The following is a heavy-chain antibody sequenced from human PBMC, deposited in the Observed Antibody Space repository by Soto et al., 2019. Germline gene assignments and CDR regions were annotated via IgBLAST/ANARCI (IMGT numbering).Heavy chain of an antibody. CDR3: ARPLYSGYDFAFDI. Sequence: SETLSLTCTVSGGSISSYYWSWIRQPPGKGLEWIGYIYYSGSTNYNPSLKSRVTISVDTSKNQFSLKLSSVTAADTAVYYCARPLYSGYDFAFDIWGQGTMVTVSS. D-gene: IGHD5-12*01. CDR2: IYYSGST. CDR1: GGSISSYY. V-gene: IGHV4-59*08. J-gene: IGHJ3*02.